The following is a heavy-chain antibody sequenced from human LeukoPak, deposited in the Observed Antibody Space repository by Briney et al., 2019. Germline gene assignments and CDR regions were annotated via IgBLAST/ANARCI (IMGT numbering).Heavy chain of an antibody. CDR2: IYTSGST. CDR3: ARLMSGYSYGYAFDI. Sequence: SETLSLTCTVSGGSISSYYWSWIRQPPGKGLEWIGYIYTSGSTNYSPSLKSRVTISADTSKNQFSLKLSTVTAADTAVYYCARLMSGYSYGYAFDIWGQGTMVTVSS. CDR1: GGSISSYY. D-gene: IGHD5-18*01. V-gene: IGHV4-4*09. J-gene: IGHJ3*02.